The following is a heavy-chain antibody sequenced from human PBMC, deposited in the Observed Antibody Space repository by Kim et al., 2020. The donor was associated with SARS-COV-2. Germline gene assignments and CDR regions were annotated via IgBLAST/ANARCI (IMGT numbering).Heavy chain of an antibody. J-gene: IGHJ6*02. Sequence: SVKGRFTISRDNSKNTLYVQMSSLRAEDTAEYYCAKSHVSSLAASYGMDAWGQGTTVTVSS. CDR3: AKSHVSSLAASYGMDA. V-gene: IGHV3-30*02. D-gene: IGHD3-10*01.